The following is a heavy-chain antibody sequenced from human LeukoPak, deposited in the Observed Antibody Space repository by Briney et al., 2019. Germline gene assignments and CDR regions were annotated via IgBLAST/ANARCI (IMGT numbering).Heavy chain of an antibody. D-gene: IGHD5-12*01. CDR1: GYTLTELS. V-gene: IGHV1-24*01. CDR2: FDPEDGET. J-gene: IGHJ4*02. CDR3: ATDMIVATKET. Sequence: ASVKVSCKVSGYTLTELSMHWVRQAPGKGLEGMGGFDPEDGETIYAQKFQGRVTMTENTSTDTAYMELSSLRSEDTAVYYCATDMIVATKETWGQGTLVTVSS.